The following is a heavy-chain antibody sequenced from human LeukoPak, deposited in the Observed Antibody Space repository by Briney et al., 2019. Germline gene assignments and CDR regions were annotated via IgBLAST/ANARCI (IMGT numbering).Heavy chain of an antibody. V-gene: IGHV3-9*01. CDR3: VSFYETY. CDR2: ISWNSGSI. D-gene: IGHD2/OR15-2a*01. J-gene: IGHJ4*02. CDR1: GFTFDDYA. Sequence: GRSLRLSCAASGFTFDDYAMHWVRQAPGKGLEWVSGISWNSGSIGYADSVKGRFTISKDNAKNTVYLQMNSLRAEDTAVYYCVSFYETYWGRGTLVTVSS.